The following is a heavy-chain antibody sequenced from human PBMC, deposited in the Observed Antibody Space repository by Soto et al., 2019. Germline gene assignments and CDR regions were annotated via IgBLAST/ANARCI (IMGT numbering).Heavy chain of an antibody. V-gene: IGHV1-46*01. Sequence: QVQLVQSGAEVKKPGASVKVSCKASGYTFTSYYMHWVRQAPGQGLEWMGIINPSGGSTSYAQKCQGRVTMTRDTSTSTVYMELSSLRSEDAAVYSCAWGGHYYYYGMDVWGQGTTVTVSS. CDR1: GYTFTSYY. CDR3: AWGGHYYYYGMDV. D-gene: IGHD3-16*01. CDR2: INPSGGST. J-gene: IGHJ6*02.